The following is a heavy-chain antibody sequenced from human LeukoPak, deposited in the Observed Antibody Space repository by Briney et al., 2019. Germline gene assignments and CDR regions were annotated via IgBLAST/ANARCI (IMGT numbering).Heavy chain of an antibody. CDR2: IKSKTDGGTT. CDR1: GFTFSVYN. CDR3: TTDRGARDFWSGYPRTFDY. J-gene: IGHJ4*02. V-gene: IGHV3-15*01. D-gene: IGHD3-3*01. Sequence: GGSLRLSCAASGFTFSVYNMNWVRQAPGKGLEWVGRIKSKTDGGTTDYAAPVKGRFTISRDDSKNTLYLQMNSLKTEDTAVYYCTTDRGARDFWSGYPRTFDYWGQGTLVTVSS.